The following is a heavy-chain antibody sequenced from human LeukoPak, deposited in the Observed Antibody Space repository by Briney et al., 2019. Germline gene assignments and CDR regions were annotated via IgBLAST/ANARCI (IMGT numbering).Heavy chain of an antibody. J-gene: IGHJ2*01. Sequence: GESLKISCKGSGYSFTSYWIGWVRQMPGKGLEWMGIIYPGDSDTRYSPSFQGQVTISADKSISTAYLQWSSLKASDTAMYYCASRAGAGVYNRAWYFDLWGRGTLVTVSS. D-gene: IGHD5/OR15-5a*01. CDR1: GYSFTSYW. CDR3: ASRAGAGVYNRAWYFDL. CDR2: IYPGDSDT. V-gene: IGHV5-51*01.